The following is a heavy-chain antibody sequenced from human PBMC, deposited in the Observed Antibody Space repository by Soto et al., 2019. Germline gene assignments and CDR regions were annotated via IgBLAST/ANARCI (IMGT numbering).Heavy chain of an antibody. CDR1: GGTFSTYA. Sequence: QVQLVQSGAEVKKPESSVKVSCKAPGGTFSTYAISWVRQAPGQGLEWMGGIIPMFGTANYAQRFQDRVTITVDESTNTVYMALSSLRSEDTAVYFCASGIQLWLRRINNGYSGWGQGTLVTVSS. CDR3: ASGIQLWLRRINNGYSG. J-gene: IGHJ4*02. CDR2: IIPMFGTA. V-gene: IGHV1-69*12. D-gene: IGHD5-18*01.